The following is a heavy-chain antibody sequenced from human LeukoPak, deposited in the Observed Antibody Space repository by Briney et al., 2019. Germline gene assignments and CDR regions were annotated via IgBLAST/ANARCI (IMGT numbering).Heavy chain of an antibody. CDR3: ARDRGIVGTTGYYYMDV. CDR1: GFSLSDYY. V-gene: IGHV3-11*04. D-gene: IGHD1-26*01. Sequence: GGSLRLSCVASGFSLSDYYMSWIRQAPGKGLEWVSYIGSTIYYADSVKGRFTISRDNAKNSLYLQTNSLRAEDTAVYYCARDRGIVGTTGYYYMDVWGKGTTVTVSS. CDR2: IGSTI. J-gene: IGHJ6*03.